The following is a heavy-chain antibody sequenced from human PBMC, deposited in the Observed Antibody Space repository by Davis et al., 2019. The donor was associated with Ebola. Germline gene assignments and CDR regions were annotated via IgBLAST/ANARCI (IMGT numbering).Heavy chain of an antibody. J-gene: IGHJ4*02. D-gene: IGHD3-16*01. CDR1: GGSISGYY. V-gene: IGHV4-59*04. Sequence: SETLSLTCTVSGGSISGYYWTWIRQPPGKGREWIGYLYYSGSTYYNPSLKGRVTISVDTSKNQFSLKLSSVTAADTAVYYCASHHTYYDYIWGSYWGQGTLVTVSS. CDR3: ASHHTYYDYIWGSY. CDR2: LYYSGST.